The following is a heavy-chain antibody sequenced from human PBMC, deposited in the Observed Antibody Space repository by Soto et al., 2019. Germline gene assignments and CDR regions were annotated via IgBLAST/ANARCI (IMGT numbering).Heavy chain of an antibody. CDR2: ISSSSRIT. J-gene: IGHJ6*02. Sequence: GGSLRLSCAASGFIFRSYSLNWVRQVPGKGLEWLSYISSSSRITYYADSVRGRFTVSRDNAKNSLYLQMNSLRDEDTAVYYCARDQDIVVAPGAYGMDVWGQGTTVTVSS. V-gene: IGHV3-48*02. D-gene: IGHD2-2*01. CDR3: ARDQDIVVAPGAYGMDV. CDR1: GFIFRSYS.